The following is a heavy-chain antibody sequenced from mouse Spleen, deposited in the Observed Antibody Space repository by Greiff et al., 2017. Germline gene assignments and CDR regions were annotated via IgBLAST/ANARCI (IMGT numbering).Heavy chain of an antibody. Sequence: EVHLVESGGGLVKLGGSLKLSCAVSGFTFSSYAMSWVRQTPEKRLEWVATISSGGGNTYYPDSVKGRFTISRDNAKNTLYLQMSSLKSEDTAMYYCARRGYGNYFYAMGYWGQGTSVTVSS. CDR2: ISSGGGNT. CDR1: GFTFSSYA. V-gene: IGHV5-9-3*01. D-gene: IGHD2-10*02. J-gene: IGHJ4*01. CDR3: ARRGYGNYFYAMGY.